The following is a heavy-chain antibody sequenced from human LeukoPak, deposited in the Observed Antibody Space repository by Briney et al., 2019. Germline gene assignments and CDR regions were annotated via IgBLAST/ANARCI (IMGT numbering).Heavy chain of an antibody. CDR3: ASRYCSSTSCYVFAFDI. Sequence: GESLRISCKGSGYSFTSYWISWVRQMPGKGLEWTGRIDPSDSYTNYSPSFQGHVTISADKSISTAYLQWSSLKASDTAMYYCASRYCSSTSCYVFAFDIWGQGTMVTVSS. D-gene: IGHD2-2*01. CDR2: IDPSDSYT. V-gene: IGHV5-10-1*01. CDR1: GYSFTSYW. J-gene: IGHJ3*02.